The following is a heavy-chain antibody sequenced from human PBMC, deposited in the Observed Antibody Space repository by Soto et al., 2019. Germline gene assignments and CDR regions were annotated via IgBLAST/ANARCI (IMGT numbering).Heavy chain of an antibody. V-gene: IGHV4-61*01. J-gene: IGHJ4*02. CDR1: GGSVSSGSYY. CDR2: IYYSGST. Sequence: PSETLSLTCTVSGGSVSSGSYYWSWIRQPPGKGLEWIGYIYYSGSTNYNPSLKSRVTISVDTSKNQFSLKLSSVTAADTAVYYCARDRHTNFDYWGQGTLVTVSS. D-gene: IGHD2-2*01. CDR3: ARDRHTNFDY.